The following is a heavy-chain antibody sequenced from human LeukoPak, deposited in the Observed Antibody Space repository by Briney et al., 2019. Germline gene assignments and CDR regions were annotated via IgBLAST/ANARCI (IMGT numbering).Heavy chain of an antibody. CDR3: AKDQGTVTFDY. V-gene: IGHV3-30-3*01. CDR1: GFTFSTYA. Sequence: GRSLRLSCAASGFTFSTYAMHWVRQAPGKGLEWVAVISYDGSDKYYADSVKGRFTISRDNSKNTLYLQMNSLRAEDTAVYYCAKDQGTVTFDYWGQGTLVTVSS. J-gene: IGHJ4*02. D-gene: IGHD4-11*01. CDR2: ISYDGSDK.